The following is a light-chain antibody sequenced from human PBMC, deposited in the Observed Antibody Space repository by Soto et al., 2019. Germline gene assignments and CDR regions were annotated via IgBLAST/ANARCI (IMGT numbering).Light chain of an antibody. J-gene: IGKJ1*01. V-gene: IGKV3-20*01. CDR2: GAS. CDR1: QSVSSNY. Sequence: ESVLTQSPGTLSLSPGERATLSCRASQSVSSNYLAWYQQKPGQAPRLLIYGASTRATGIPDRFSGSGSGTDFTLTISRLEPEDFAVYYCQQYGSSPGTFGQGTKVDIK. CDR3: QQYGSSPGT.